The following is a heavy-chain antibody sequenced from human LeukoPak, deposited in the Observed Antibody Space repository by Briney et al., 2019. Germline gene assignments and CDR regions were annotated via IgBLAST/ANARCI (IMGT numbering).Heavy chain of an antibody. CDR3: ARRGYGDYFDY. V-gene: IGHV4-39*01. D-gene: IGHD4-17*01. CDR1: GGSISSSSYY. Sequence: PSETLSLTCTVSGGSISSSSYYWGWIRQPPGKGLEWIGSIYYSGSTYYNPSLKSRVTISVDTSKNQFSLKLSSVTAADTAVYYCARRGYGDYFDYWDQGTLVTVSS. J-gene: IGHJ4*02. CDR2: IYYSGST.